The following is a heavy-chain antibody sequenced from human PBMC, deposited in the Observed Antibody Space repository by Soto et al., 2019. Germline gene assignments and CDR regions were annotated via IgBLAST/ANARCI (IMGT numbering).Heavy chain of an antibody. CDR3: ARRTSGWYVAC. CDR2: IRGSGGSA. J-gene: IGHJ4*02. Sequence: EVQLLESGGGLVQPGGSLRLSCAASGFTFSSYAMSWVRQAPGKGLEWVSTIRGSGGSAYYADSVKGRFTISRDNSKNTLYLKMNSLRAEATAVFYCARRTSGWYVACWGQGNLVTVSS. D-gene: IGHD6-19*01. CDR1: GFTFSSYA. V-gene: IGHV3-23*01.